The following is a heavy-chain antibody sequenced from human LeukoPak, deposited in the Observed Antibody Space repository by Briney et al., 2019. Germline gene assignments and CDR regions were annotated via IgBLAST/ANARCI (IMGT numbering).Heavy chain of an antibody. CDR1: EFTFSSYS. CDR3: ARITWGNYFDY. CDR2: ISSSSSYI. D-gene: IGHD7-27*01. V-gene: IGHV3-21*01. Sequence: PGGSLRLSCVASEFTFSSYSMNWVRQAPGKGLEWVSAISSSSSYIYYADSVKGRFTISRDNAKNTLYLQMNSLRAEDTAVYYCARITWGNYFDYWGQGTLVTVSS. J-gene: IGHJ4*02.